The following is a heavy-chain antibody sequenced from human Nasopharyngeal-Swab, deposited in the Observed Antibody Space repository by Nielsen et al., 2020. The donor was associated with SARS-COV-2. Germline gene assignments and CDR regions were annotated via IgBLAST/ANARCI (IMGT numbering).Heavy chain of an antibody. V-gene: IGHV3-23*01. CDR1: GFTFSSYA. J-gene: IGHJ3*02. Sequence: GESLKISCAASGFTFSSYAMSWVRQAPGKGLEWVSAISGSGGSTYYADSVKGRFTISRDNSKNTLYLQMNSLSAEDTAVYYCAKVLSHYGDYGNDAFDIWGQGTMVTVSS. CDR2: ISGSGGST. D-gene: IGHD4-17*01. CDR3: AKVLSHYGDYGNDAFDI.